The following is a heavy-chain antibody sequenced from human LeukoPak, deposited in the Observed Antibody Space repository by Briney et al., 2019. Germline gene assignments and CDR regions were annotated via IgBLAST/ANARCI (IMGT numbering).Heavy chain of an antibody. J-gene: IGHJ5*02. CDR3: ASGYDSLNLWFDP. D-gene: IGHD5-12*01. CDR1: GGSVSSGSYY. Sequence: SETLSLTCTVSGGSVSSGSYYWSWIRQPPGKGLEWIGYIYYSGSTNYNPSLKSRVTISVEPSKNQFSLTLSSVTAADTAVYYCASGYDSLNLWFDPWGQGTLVTVSS. CDR2: IYYSGST. V-gene: IGHV4-61*01.